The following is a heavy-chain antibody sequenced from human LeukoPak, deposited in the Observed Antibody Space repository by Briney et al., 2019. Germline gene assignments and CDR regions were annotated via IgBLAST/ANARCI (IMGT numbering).Heavy chain of an antibody. D-gene: IGHD6-13*01. J-gene: IGHJ4*02. Sequence: GGSLRLSCATSGFTFSMSAMHWVRLAPGKGLDWVAVISFDGGNKFYADSVKGRFSISRDNSKNTLYLQMNSLGLDDTAVYFCARGRAGIAAAGFDYWGQGTLVTVSS. CDR2: ISFDGGNK. CDR3: ARGRAGIAAAGFDY. CDR1: GFTFSMSA. V-gene: IGHV3-30-3*01.